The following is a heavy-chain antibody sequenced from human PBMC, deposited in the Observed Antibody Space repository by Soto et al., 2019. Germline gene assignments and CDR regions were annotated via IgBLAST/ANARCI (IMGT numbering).Heavy chain of an antibody. Sequence: QVQLVESGGGVVQPGRSLRLSCAASGFAFSTYGMHWVRQAPGKGLEWVAVTTSDGARINYADSVKGRFTISRDNSRTTLYLQMNSLRIDDTAVYYCARKNPGREWELPDYWGQGTLVTASS. CDR1: GFAFSTYG. CDR3: ARKNPGREWELPDY. D-gene: IGHD1-26*01. J-gene: IGHJ4*02. V-gene: IGHV3-30*03. CDR2: TTSDGARI.